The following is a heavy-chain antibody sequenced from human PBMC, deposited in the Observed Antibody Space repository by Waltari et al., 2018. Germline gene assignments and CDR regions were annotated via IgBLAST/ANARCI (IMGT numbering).Heavy chain of an antibody. V-gene: IGHV4-38-2*01. J-gene: IGHJ2*01. CDR2: IYHIGGT. Sequence: QVQLQESGPGLVKPSETLSLTCAVSGYSISSGYYWGWIRQPPGKGLEWIGSIYHIGGTYYNPALKSRVTISVDTSKNQSSLKLSSVTAADTAVYYCARGEVVATIGHWYFDLWGRGTLVTVSS. CDR1: GYSISSGYY. CDR3: ARGEVVATIGHWYFDL. D-gene: IGHD5-12*01.